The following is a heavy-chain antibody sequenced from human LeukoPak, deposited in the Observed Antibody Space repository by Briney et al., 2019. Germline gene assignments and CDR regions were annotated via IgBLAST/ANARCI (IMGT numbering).Heavy chain of an antibody. V-gene: IGHV3-30*18. J-gene: IGHJ4*02. CDR3: AKEYYAKYYFDY. CDR2: ISYDGSNK. Sequence: GRSLRLSCAASGFTSSSYGMHWVRQAPGKGLEWVAVISYDGSNKYSADSVKGRFTISRDNSKNTLYLQMNSLRAEDTAVYYCAKEYYAKYYFDYWGQGTLVTVSS. D-gene: IGHD3-10*01. CDR1: GFTSSSYG.